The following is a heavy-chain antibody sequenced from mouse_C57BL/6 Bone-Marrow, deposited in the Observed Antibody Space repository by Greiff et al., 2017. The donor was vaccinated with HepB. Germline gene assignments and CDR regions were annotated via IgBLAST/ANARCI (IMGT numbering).Heavy chain of an antibody. V-gene: IGHV1-82*01. CDR3: AGEYDEGYYAMDY. CDR1: GYAFSSSW. D-gene: IGHD2-14*01. J-gene: IGHJ4*01. CDR2: IYPGDGDT. Sequence: QVHVKQSGPELVKPGASVKISCKASGYAFSSSWMNWVKQRPGKGLEWIGRIYPGDGDTNYNGKFKGKATLTADKYSSTAYMQLSSLTSEDSAVYFCAGEYDEGYYAMDYWGQGTSVTVSS.